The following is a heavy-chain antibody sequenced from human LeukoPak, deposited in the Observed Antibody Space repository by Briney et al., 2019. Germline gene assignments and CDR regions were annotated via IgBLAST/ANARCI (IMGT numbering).Heavy chain of an antibody. D-gene: IGHD4-23*01. J-gene: IGHJ4*02. Sequence: ASVKVSCKASGYTFTSYDINWVRQATGQGLEWMGWMNPNSGNTGYAQKFQGRVTITADESTSTAYMELSSLRYEDTAVYYCARDDYGGNPITNLDYWGQGTLVTVSS. CDR1: GYTFTSYD. CDR3: ARDDYGGNPITNLDY. CDR2: MNPNSGNT. V-gene: IGHV1-8*03.